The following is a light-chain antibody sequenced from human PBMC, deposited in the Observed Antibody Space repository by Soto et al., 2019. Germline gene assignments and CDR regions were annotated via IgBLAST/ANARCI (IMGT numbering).Light chain of an antibody. CDR1: QGISNY. CDR3: QKYNSAPWT. V-gene: IGKV1-27*01. J-gene: IGKJ1*01. Sequence: DIQMTQSPSSLSASVGDRVSITCRASQGISNYLAWYQQRPGKVPKLLIYDASTLQSGVPSRFSGSGSGTDFTLTISSLQPEDIATYYCQKYNSAPWTFGQGTKVDIK. CDR2: DAS.